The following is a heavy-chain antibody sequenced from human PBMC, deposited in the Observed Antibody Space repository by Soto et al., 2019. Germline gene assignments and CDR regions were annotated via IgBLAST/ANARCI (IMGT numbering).Heavy chain of an antibody. J-gene: IGHJ6*02. CDR1: GFTFRSYG. D-gene: IGHD6-13*01. V-gene: IGHV3-7*03. CDR3: AIIAAAGPYYYYGMDV. CDR2: LNQDGSEE. Sequence: GGSLRLSCATSGFTFRSYGMSWVRQARGKGLEWVANLNQDGSEEQYVDSVKGRFTVSRDNAKKSMDLQMKRLRAEGTAVYYCAIIAAAGPYYYYGMDVWGQGTTVTVSS.